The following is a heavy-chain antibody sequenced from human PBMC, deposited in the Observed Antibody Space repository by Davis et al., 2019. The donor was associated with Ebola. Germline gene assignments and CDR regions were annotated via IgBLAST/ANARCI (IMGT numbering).Heavy chain of an antibody. V-gene: IGHV3-13*01. J-gene: IGHJ5*01. CDR2: IGAAGDT. D-gene: IGHD6-13*01. Sequence: GESLKISCAASGFTFRSYDMHWVRQATGKGLEWVSAIGAAGDTYYPVSVKGRFTISRENANNSLYLQMNSLRTEDTAVYYCARAGFGSTWFDCWGQGILVTVSS. CDR1: GFTFRSYD. CDR3: ARAGFGSTWFDC.